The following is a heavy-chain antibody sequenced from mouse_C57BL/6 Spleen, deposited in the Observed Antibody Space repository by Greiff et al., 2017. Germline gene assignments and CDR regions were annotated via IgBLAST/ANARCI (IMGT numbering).Heavy chain of an antibody. Sequence: EVQRVESGGGLVQPGGSLSLSCAASGFTFTDYYMSWVRQPPGKALEWLGFIRNKANGYTTEYSASVKGRFTISRDNSQSSLYLQMTALRAEDSATYYCARSAYDYDEGYFDVWGTGTTVTVSS. CDR2: IRNKANGYTT. D-gene: IGHD2-4*01. CDR1: GFTFTDYY. V-gene: IGHV7-3*01. J-gene: IGHJ1*03. CDR3: ARSAYDYDEGYFDV.